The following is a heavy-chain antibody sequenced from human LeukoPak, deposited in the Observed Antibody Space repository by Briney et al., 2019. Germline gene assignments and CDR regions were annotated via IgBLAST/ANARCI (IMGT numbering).Heavy chain of an antibody. D-gene: IGHD3-10*01. Sequence: GESLKISCKGSGYNFTSYWIGWVRQMPGKGLEWMGIIYPGDSDTRYSPSFQGQVTISADKSISTAYLQWSSLKASDTAMYYCARRRFGELEINNFDYWGQGTLVTVSS. CDR2: IYPGDSDT. J-gene: IGHJ4*02. CDR1: GYNFTSYW. V-gene: IGHV5-51*01. CDR3: ARRRFGELEINNFDY.